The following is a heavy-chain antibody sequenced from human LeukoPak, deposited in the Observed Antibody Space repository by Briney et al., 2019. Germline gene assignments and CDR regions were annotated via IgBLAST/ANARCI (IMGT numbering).Heavy chain of an antibody. CDR3: ARAGTAYYYGSGSTNDFDY. J-gene: IGHJ4*02. CDR2: ISSSSSTI. D-gene: IGHD3-10*01. V-gene: IGHV3-48*01. Sequence: GGSLRLSCAASGFTFSSYSMNWVRQAPGKGLEWVSYISSSSSTINYADSVKGRFTISRDNAKNSLYLQMNSLRAEDTAVYYCARAGTAYYYGSGSTNDFDYWGQGTLVTVSS. CDR1: GFTFSSYS.